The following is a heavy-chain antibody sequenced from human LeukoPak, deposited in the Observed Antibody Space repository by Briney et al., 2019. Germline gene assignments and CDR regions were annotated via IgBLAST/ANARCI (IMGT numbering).Heavy chain of an antibody. Sequence: PSETLSLTCAVYGGSFSGYYWGWIRQPPGKGLEWIGEINHSGSTNYNPSLKSRVTISVDTSKNQFSLKLSSVTAADTAVYYCARMKYCSSTSCYVPWFDPWGQGTLVTVSS. D-gene: IGHD2-2*01. V-gene: IGHV4-34*01. CDR2: INHSGST. CDR1: GGSFSGYY. CDR3: ARMKYCSSTSCYVPWFDP. J-gene: IGHJ5*02.